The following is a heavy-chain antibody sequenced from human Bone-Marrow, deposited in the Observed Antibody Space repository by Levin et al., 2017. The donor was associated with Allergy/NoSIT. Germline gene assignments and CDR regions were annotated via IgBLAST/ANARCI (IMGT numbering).Heavy chain of an antibody. Sequence: SETLSLTCAVSGFSITSDHSWAWIRQSPGKGLEWIGSMYHTGATYYNPSLKGRVTKSRDTSKNAFYLSLSSVTAADTAMYYCVREKVGYFDIWGQGIMVVVPT. V-gene: IGHV4-38-2*02. CDR1: GFSITSDHS. J-gene: IGHJ3*02. CDR3: VREKVGYFDI. D-gene: IGHD3-22*01. CDR2: MYHTGAT.